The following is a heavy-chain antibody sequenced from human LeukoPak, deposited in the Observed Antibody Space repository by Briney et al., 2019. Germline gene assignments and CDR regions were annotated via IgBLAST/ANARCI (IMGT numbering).Heavy chain of an antibody. V-gene: IGHV4-59*01. CDR3: ARVVYSGSWGYFDY. CDR1: GGSMSTYY. D-gene: IGHD3-10*01. J-gene: IGHJ4*02. Sequence: SETLSLTCTVSGGSMSTYYWSWIRQSPGKGLEWIGYIYYSGSTSYNPSLKSRLTISIDTSKTQFYRKLSSVTAADTAVYYCARVVYSGSWGYFDYWGQGILVTVSS. CDR2: IYYSGST.